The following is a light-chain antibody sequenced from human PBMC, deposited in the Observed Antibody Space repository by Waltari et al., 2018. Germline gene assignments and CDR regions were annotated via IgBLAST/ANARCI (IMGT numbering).Light chain of an antibody. V-gene: IGKV3-20*01. CDR1: QSLTNNY. Sequence: EIVLTQSPGTLSLSPGERATLSCRASQSLTNNYLAWYQHKPGQAPRLLMSDASRRATGIPDRFSGSGSGTDFTLTVSRLEPEDFAVYYCQQYGNSLPYTFGQGTKLEIK. CDR2: DAS. J-gene: IGKJ2*01. CDR3: QQYGNSLPYT.